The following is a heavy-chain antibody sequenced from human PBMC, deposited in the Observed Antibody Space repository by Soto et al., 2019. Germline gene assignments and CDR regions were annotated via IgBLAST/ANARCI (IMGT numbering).Heavy chain of an antibody. Sequence: QVQLQQWGARLLKPSETLFLTCAVYGGSFSGYYWSWIRQPPGQGLEWIGEINHSGSTNYNPSLKSRFTVLVATSRNQCALTLSSVAGADTGVYYCWRGGYCSGGRCNAFYYCYMDVWGKGTTVTVSS. CDR2: INHSGST. J-gene: IGHJ6*03. V-gene: IGHV4-34*01. CDR1: GGSFSGYY. CDR3: WRGGYCSGGRCNAFYYCYMDV. D-gene: IGHD2-15*01.